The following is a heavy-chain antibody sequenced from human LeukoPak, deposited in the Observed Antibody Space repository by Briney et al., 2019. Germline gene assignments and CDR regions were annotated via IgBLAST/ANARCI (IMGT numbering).Heavy chain of an antibody. CDR3: ARDSVSGYSRYGMDV. J-gene: IGHJ6*02. CDR2: IIPILGIA. V-gene: IGHV1-69*04. Sequence: GASVKVSCKASGGTFSSYAIRWVRQAPGQGLEWMGRIIPILGIANYAQKFQGRVTITADKSTSTAYMELSSLRSEDTAVYYCARDSVSGYSRYGMDVWGQGTTVTVSS. CDR1: GGTFSSYA. D-gene: IGHD5-12*01.